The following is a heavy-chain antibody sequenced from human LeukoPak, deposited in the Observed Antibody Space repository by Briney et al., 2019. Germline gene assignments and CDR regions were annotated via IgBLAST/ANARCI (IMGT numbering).Heavy chain of an antibody. D-gene: IGHD6-13*01. J-gene: IGHJ4*02. Sequence: GGSLRLSCTASGFTFSSYEMNWVRQAPGKGLEWVSATSGSGGTTYYADSVKGRFTISRDNSKDTLYLQMNSLRAEDTAVYYCAKGYSSSQSFDYWGQGTLVTVSS. CDR2: TSGSGGTT. CDR1: GFTFSSYE. CDR3: AKGYSSSQSFDY. V-gene: IGHV3-23*01.